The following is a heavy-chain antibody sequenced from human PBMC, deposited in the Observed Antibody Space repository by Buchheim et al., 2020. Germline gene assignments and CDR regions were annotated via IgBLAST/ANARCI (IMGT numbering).Heavy chain of an antibody. CDR2: IYYSGST. D-gene: IGHD2-8*01. J-gene: IGHJ6*02. CDR1: GGSISSYF. Sequence: QVQLQESGPGLVKPSETLSLTCTVSGGSISSYFWSWIRQPPGKGLEWIGYIYYSGSTNYNPSLKSRFTISVDTSKNQFSLKLSSVTAADTAVYYCAREEGYCTNGVCIYGMDVWGQGTT. V-gene: IGHV4-59*01. CDR3: AREEGYCTNGVCIYGMDV.